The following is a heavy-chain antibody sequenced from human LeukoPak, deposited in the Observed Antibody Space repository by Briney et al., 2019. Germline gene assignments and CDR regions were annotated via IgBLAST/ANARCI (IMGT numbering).Heavy chain of an antibody. CDR3: ARGPYSYDSSGAFDI. Sequence: SETLSLTCTVSGASISNTRSFWGWVRQPPGKGLEWIVSIFSGGNTYYNPSLSSRVTISVDTSKNQFSLKLSSVTAADTAVYFCARGPYSYDSSGAFDIWGQGTMVTVSS. CDR2: IFSGGNT. V-gene: IGHV4-39*07. J-gene: IGHJ3*02. D-gene: IGHD3-22*01. CDR1: GASISNTRSF.